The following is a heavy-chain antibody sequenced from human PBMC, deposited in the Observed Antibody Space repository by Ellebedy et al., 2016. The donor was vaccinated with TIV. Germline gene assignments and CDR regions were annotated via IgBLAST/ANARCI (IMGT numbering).Heavy chain of an antibody. CDR3: ARDPRPYLRYGHYDY. CDR2: IWYDGSKE. Sequence: PGGSLRLSCAASGFSFSSFGMHRVRQAPGKGLEWVAVIWYDGSKEYHAESVKGRFTISRDSAKNSLFLQMNSLRADDTAIYYCARDPRPYLRYGHYDYWGQGTLVTVSS. D-gene: IGHD3-9*01. J-gene: IGHJ4*02. V-gene: IGHV3-33*01. CDR1: GFSFSSFG.